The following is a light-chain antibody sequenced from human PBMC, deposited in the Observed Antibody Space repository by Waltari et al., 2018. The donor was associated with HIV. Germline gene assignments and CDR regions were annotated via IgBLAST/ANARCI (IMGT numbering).Light chain of an antibody. J-gene: IGLJ3*02. CDR1: DRELGFSNF. CDR3: TSYSYSHHFA. Sequence: QSVLTQPASVSGSPGQSISISCTGTDRELGFSNFVSWYQHLPGKAPRLIIYRGTARASGISSRFSAAKSGNTASLSISGLQLEDEGDYYCTSYSYSHHFAFGGGTTLTVL. CDR2: RGT. V-gene: IGLV2-14*01.